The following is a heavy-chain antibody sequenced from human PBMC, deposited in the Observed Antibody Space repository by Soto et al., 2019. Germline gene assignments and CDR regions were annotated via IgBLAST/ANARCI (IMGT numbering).Heavy chain of an antibody. CDR3: ARTGYGDHFDY. D-gene: IGHD5-18*01. V-gene: IGHV4-59*01. Sequence: QVQLQESGPGLLKPSETLSLTCTVSGGSMSHYHWCWIRQSPGKGLEFIGYPHDSGIINYNPSLMSRVAISLDTSKNQFSLKLTSVTAADTALYYCARTGYGDHFDYWGRGTLVTVSS. J-gene: IGHJ4*02. CDR2: PHDSGII. CDR1: GGSMSHYH.